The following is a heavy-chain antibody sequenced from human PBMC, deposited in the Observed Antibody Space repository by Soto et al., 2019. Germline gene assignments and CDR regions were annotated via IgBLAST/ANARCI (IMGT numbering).Heavy chain of an antibody. J-gene: IGHJ6*02. Sequence: SSETLSLTCTVSGGSISSSSYYWGWIRQPPGKGLEWIGSIYYSGSTYYNPSLKSRVTISVDTSKNQFSLKLSSVTAADTAVYYCARHVQGYCSSTSCFYGVDVWGQGTTVTVSS. D-gene: IGHD2-2*01. V-gene: IGHV4-39*01. CDR1: GGSISSSSYY. CDR3: ARHVQGYCSSTSCFYGVDV. CDR2: IYYSGST.